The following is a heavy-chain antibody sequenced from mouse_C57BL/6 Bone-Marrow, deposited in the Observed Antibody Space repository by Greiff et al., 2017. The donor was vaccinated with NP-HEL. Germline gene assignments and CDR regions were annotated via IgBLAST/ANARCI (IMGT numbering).Heavy chain of an antibody. CDR3: AREPPPYYSNPWFAY. Sequence: EVQVVESGGGLVKPGGSLKLSCAASGFTFSSYAMSWVRQTPEKRLEWVATISDGGSYTYYPDNVKGRFTISRDNAKNNLYLQMSHLKSEDTAMYYCAREPPPYYSNPWFAYWGQGTLVTVSA. CDR2: ISDGGSYT. V-gene: IGHV5-4*01. D-gene: IGHD2-5*01. CDR1: GFTFSSYA. J-gene: IGHJ3*01.